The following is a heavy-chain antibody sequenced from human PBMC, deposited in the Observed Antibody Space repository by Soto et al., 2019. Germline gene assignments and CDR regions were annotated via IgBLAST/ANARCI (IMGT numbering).Heavy chain of an antibody. CDR2: IWYDGRNK. Sequence: QVQLVESGGGVVQPGRSLRVSCAASGFTFSSYGMHWVRQAPGKGLEWVAVIWYDGRNKYYVDSVKGRFTISRDNSKNTLYLQMNSLRAEDTAVYYCARDHHVVVPAALFDYWGQGTLVTVSS. J-gene: IGHJ4*02. D-gene: IGHD2-2*01. V-gene: IGHV3-33*01. CDR3: ARDHHVVVPAALFDY. CDR1: GFTFSSYG.